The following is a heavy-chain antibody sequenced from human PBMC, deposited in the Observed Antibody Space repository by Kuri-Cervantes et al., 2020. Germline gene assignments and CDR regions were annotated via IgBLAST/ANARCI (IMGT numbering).Heavy chain of an antibody. Sequence: GGSLRLSCAASGFTFSSYGMHWVRQAPGKGLEWVANIKEDGSEKFYVDSVKGRFTISRDNSKNMLYLQMNSLRAEDTAVYYCAKDYYDTSGAYWGQGTLVTVSS. D-gene: IGHD3-22*01. CDR1: GFTFSSYG. CDR2: IKEDGSEK. J-gene: IGHJ4*02. V-gene: IGHV3-30*02. CDR3: AKDYYDTSGAY.